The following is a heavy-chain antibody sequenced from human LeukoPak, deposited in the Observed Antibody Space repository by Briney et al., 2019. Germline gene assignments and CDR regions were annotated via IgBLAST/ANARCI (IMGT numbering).Heavy chain of an antibody. V-gene: IGHV4-34*08. J-gene: IGHJ5*02. D-gene: IGHD6-19*01. CDR1: GFTFSSYG. CDR2: IHHSGTT. CDR3: ATNSAWP. Sequence: GSLRLSCAASGFTFSSYGMHWVRRPPGKGLEWIAEIHHSGTTKYNLSLKSRVTISMDTSKNQFSLKLSSVTAADTAVYYCATNSAWPWGQGTQVTVSS.